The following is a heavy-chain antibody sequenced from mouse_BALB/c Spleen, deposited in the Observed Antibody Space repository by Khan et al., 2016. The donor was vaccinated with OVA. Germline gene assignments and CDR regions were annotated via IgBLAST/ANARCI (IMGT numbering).Heavy chain of an antibody. CDR3: ARGAGTTYGMDY. CDR1: GYKFSSYW. D-gene: IGHD4-1*01. CDR2: FLPGRGTI. V-gene: IGHV1-9*01. Sequence: VQLQQSGAELMKPGASVKISCKATGYKFSSYWIEWVKQRPGHGLEWIGEFLPGRGTINYNEKFRGKATFTAETSSNIAYMQLNSLTSEDSAVVYCARGAGTTYGMDYWGQGTSVTVSS. J-gene: IGHJ4*01.